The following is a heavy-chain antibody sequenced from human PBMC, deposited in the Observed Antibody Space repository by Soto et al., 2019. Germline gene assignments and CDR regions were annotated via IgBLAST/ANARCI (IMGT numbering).Heavy chain of an antibody. CDR1: GDMFRNSA. CDR2: IIPLFRKT. V-gene: IGHV1-69*13. J-gene: IGHJ6*02. Sequence: SVKVSCKASGDMFRNSAFTWVRQAPGQGLAWMGVIIPLFRKTDVAQKFQGRVNLTADESTSSLYMEVSSLTSEDTAVYFCARARLSNGDPNIYFFYGLDVWGQGTTVTVSS. CDR3: ARARLSNGDPNIYFFYGLDV. D-gene: IGHD3-10*01.